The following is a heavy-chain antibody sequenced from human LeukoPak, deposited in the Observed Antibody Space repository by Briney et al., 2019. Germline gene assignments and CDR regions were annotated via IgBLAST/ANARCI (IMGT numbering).Heavy chain of an antibody. D-gene: IGHD3-10*01. CDR1: GFTYSIYS. CDR3: ARDSMVRGVIVPDY. CDR2: TSSISSYI. Sequence: VWYLRLSCAASGFTYSIYSMNWVRQAPGQGLDWVSSTSSISSYIYYADSMTGRFTIPRVNAHNPPSLQMTNLRAEDTAVYYCARDSMVRGVIVPDYWGQGTLVAVSS. J-gene: IGHJ4*02. V-gene: IGHV3-21*01.